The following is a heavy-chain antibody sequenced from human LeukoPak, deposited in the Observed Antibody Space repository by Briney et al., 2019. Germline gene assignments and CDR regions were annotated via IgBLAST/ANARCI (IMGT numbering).Heavy chain of an antibody. CDR3: ATDLGSSRPNF. CDR2: IKQDGSEK. Sequence: AGGSLRLSCAASGFXFXDXGXXWXXXAPGXGLXXVAXIKQDGSEKYYVDSAKGRFTISRDNAKDSLYLQMNSLRAEDTAVXYCATDLGSSRPNFWGQGILVTVSS. D-gene: IGHD6-13*01. V-gene: IGHV3-7*01. J-gene: IGHJ4*02. CDR1: GFXFXDXG.